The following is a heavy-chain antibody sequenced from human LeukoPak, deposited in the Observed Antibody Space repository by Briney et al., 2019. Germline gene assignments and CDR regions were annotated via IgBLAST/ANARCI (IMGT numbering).Heavy chain of an antibody. CDR3: ARMGAIGGASANPDY. J-gene: IGHJ4*02. CDR1: SGSISSYY. V-gene: IGHV4-59*01. D-gene: IGHD2-21*01. CDR2: IYYTGST. Sequence: PSETLSLTCTVSSGSISSYYWSWIRQPPGKGLEWIGYIYYTGSTSYSPSLRSRVTISVDTSENQFSLKLSSVTAADTAVYYCARMGAIGGASANPDYWGQGTLVTVSS.